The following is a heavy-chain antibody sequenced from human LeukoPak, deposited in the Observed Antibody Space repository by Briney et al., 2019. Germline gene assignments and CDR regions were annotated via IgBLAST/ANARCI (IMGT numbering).Heavy chain of an antibody. Sequence: PGGSLRLSCAASGLTFSSYAMSWVRQAPGKGLEWVSAISGSGGSTYYADSVKGRFTISRDNAKNSLYLQMNSLRAEDTAVYYCASALSVYYDFWSGYPNYYYYYMDVWGKGTTVTVSS. J-gene: IGHJ6*03. CDR3: ASALSVYYDFWSGYPNYYYYYMDV. V-gene: IGHV3-23*01. CDR2: ISGSGGST. D-gene: IGHD3-3*01. CDR1: GLTFSSYA.